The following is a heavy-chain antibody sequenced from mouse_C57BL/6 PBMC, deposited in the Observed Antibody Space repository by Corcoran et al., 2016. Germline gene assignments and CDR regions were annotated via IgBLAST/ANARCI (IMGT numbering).Heavy chain of an antibody. Sequence: QVQLQQSGAELARPGASVKLSCKASGYTFTSYGISWVKQRTGQGLEWIGEIYPRSGNTYYNEKFKGKATLTADKSSSTAYMELRSLTSEDSAVYFCAKMGGYYVSWVAYWGQGTLVTVSA. CDR2: IYPRSGNT. V-gene: IGHV1-81*01. J-gene: IGHJ3*01. CDR3: AKMGGYYVSWVAY. CDR1: GYTFTSYG. D-gene: IGHD2-3*01.